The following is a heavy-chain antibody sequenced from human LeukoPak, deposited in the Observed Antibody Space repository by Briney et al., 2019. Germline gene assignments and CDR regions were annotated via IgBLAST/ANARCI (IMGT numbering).Heavy chain of an antibody. J-gene: IGHJ3*02. CDR3: ARLKGHYYDSTHDAFDI. D-gene: IGHD3-22*01. V-gene: IGHV4-61*02. CDR1: GGSISSGSYY. Sequence: PSETLSLTCTVSGGSISSGSYYWSWIRQPAGKGLEWIGRIYTSGSTNYNPSLKSRVTISVDTSKNQFSLKLSSVTAADTAVYYCARLKGHYYDSTHDAFDIWGQGTMVTVSS. CDR2: IYTSGST.